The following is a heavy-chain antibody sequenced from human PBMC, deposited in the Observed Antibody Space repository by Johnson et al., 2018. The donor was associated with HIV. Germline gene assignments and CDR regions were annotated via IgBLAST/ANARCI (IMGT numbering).Heavy chain of an antibody. CDR1: GFTFSNAW. Sequence: VQLVESGGGLVKPVGSLRVSCAASGFTFSNAWMNWVRQAPGKGLEWVGRIKSKTDGGTTDYADSLKGRFTISRDSSKTTLYLQMNSLRTEDTAVYYLARDSRYNNYGGGSVGAFEIWGQGTTVTVSS. CDR3: ARDSRYNNYGGGSVGAFEI. D-gene: IGHD4-11*01. CDR2: IKSKTDGGTT. V-gene: IGHV3-15*01. J-gene: IGHJ3*02.